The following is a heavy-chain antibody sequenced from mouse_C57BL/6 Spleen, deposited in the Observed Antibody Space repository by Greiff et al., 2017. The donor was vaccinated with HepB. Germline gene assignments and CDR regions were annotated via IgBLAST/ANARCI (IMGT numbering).Heavy chain of an antibody. Sequence: EVKLMESGAELVRPGASVKLSCTASGFNIKDDYMHWVKQRPEQGLEWIGWIDTENGDTEYASKFQGKATITADTSSNSAYLQLRSLTSEDTAVYYCTYRSIVTTSYFDYWGQGTTLTVSS. CDR3: TYRSIVTTSYFDY. D-gene: IGHD2-5*01. CDR2: IDTENGDT. V-gene: IGHV14-4*01. J-gene: IGHJ2*01. CDR1: GFNIKDDY.